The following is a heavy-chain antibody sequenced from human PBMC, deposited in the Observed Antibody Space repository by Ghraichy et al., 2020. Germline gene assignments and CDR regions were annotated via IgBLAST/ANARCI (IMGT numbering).Heavy chain of an antibody. CDR2: INPNSGGT. J-gene: IGHJ3*02. CDR3: ARDSETYYDILTGFSGAFDI. Sequence: AAVKVSCKASGYTFTGYYMHWVRQAPGQGLEWMGRINPNSGGTNYAQKFQGRVTMTRDTSISTAYMELSRLRSDDTAVYYCARDSETYYDILTGFSGAFDIWGQGTMVTVSS. V-gene: IGHV1-2*06. CDR1: GYTFTGYY. D-gene: IGHD3-9*01.